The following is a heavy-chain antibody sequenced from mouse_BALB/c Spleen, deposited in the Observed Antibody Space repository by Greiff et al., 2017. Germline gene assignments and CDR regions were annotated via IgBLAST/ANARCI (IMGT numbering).Heavy chain of an antibody. CDR3: VRKGYGNYGYAMDY. D-gene: IGHD2-10*02. J-gene: IGHJ4*01. CDR2: IWTGGGT. V-gene: IGHV2-9-2*01. Sequence: QVQLKESGPGLVAPSQSLSITCTVSGFSLTSYDISWIRQPPGKGLEWLGVIWTGGGTNYNSAFMSRLSISKDNSKSQVFLKMNSLQTDDTAIYYCVRKGYGNYGYAMDYWGQGTSVTVSS. CDR1: GFSLTSYD.